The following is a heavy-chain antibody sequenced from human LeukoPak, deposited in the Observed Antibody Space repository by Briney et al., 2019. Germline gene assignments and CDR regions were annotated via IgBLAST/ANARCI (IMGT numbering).Heavy chain of an antibody. D-gene: IGHD6-13*01. CDR2: FDPEDGET. J-gene: IGHJ6*03. CDR1: GYTLTELS. V-gene: IGHV1-24*01. Sequence: ASVKVSCKVSGYTLTELSMHWVRQAPGKGLEWMGGFDPEDGETIYAQKFQGRVTMTEDTSTDTAYMELSSLRSEDTAVYYCARDGAAGTRYYYYYMDVWGKGTTVTVSS. CDR3: ARDGAAGTRYYYYYMDV.